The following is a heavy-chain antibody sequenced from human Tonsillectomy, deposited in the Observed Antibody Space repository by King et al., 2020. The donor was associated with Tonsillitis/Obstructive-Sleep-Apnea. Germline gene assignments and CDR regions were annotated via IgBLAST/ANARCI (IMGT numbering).Heavy chain of an antibody. CDR1: GYTFPNYG. D-gene: IGHD3-22*01. CDR2: ISAYNGHT. CDR3: ARDSMSHYYDSSAYYTFNY. V-gene: IGHV1-18*01. Sequence: QLVQSGAEVKKPGASVKVSCKASGYTFPNYGISWVRQAPGQGLEWMGWISAYNGHTNYAQKLQGRLTMTTDTSTSTAYLELRGLRSDDTAVYYCARDSMSHYYDSSAYYTFNYWGQGTLVTVSS. J-gene: IGHJ4*02.